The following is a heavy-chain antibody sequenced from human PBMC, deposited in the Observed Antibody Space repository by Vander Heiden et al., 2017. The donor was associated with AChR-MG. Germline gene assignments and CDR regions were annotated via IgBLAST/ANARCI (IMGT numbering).Heavy chain of an antibody. V-gene: IGHV3-23*01. CDR3: VKDSSVTTAGVFDY. CDR1: GFTFSSYA. D-gene: IGHD4-17*01. Sequence: EVQLLESGGGLLQPGGSLRLSCAASGFTFSSYARTWVRQAPGKGLEWGSVISGSGSTIYHADSVKGRFTISGDNSKSTLYLQMNSLRAEDTAVYYCVKDSSVTTAGVFDYWGQGTLVTVSS. J-gene: IGHJ4*02. CDR2: ISGSGSTI.